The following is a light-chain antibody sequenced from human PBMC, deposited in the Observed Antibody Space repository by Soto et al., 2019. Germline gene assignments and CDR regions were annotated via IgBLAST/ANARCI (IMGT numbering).Light chain of an antibody. CDR1: ESIANY. J-gene: IGKJ2*01. V-gene: IGKV1-39*01. Sequence: DIQMTQSPSSLSASVGDRVTITCRASESIANYLNWYQQKPGKAPNLLIYAASTLQTGVPSRFSGSGSGTDFTLTISSLQTEDFATYFCQQSYISPYTFGPGTKLEI. CDR2: AAS. CDR3: QQSYISPYT.